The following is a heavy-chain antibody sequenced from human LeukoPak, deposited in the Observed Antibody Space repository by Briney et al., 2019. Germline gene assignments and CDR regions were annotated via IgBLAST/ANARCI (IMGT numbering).Heavy chain of an antibody. D-gene: IGHD3-16*01. CDR1: GGSVSSGSYY. CDR2: IYYIGTA. J-gene: IGHJ4*02. V-gene: IGHV4-61*01. Sequence: PSETLSLTCTVSGGSVSSGSYYWSWIRRPPGKGLEWIGYIYYIGTANYNPSLKSRVTISADTSKNQFSLKLSSVTAADTAVYYCARSSRYGSCDYWGQGTLVTVSS. CDR3: ARSSRYGSCDY.